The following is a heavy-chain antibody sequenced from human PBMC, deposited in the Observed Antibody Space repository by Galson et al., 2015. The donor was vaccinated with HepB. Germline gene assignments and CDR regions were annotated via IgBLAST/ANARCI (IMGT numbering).Heavy chain of an antibody. D-gene: IGHD6-19*01. CDR3: ARDKITELYSSGWSSFDY. CDR2: ISSSSSYI. V-gene: IGHV3-21*01. J-gene: IGHJ4*02. Sequence: SLRLSCAASGFTFSSYSMNWVRQAPGKGLEWVSSISSSSSYIYYADSVKGRFTISRDNAKNSLYLQMNSLRAEDTAVYYCARDKITELYSSGWSSFDYWGQGTLVTVSS. CDR1: GFTFSSYS.